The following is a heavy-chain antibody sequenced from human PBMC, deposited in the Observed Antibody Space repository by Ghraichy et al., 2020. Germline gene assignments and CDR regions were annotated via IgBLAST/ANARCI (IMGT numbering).Heavy chain of an antibody. V-gene: IGHV3-43*01. D-gene: IGHD6-19*01. J-gene: IGHJ5*02. CDR1: GFTFDDYT. CDR2: ISWDGGST. CDR3: AKGERLQWLPWS. Sequence: GGSLRLSCAASGFTFDDYTMHWVRQAPGKGLEWVSLISWDGGSTYYADSVKGRFTISRDNSKNSLYLQMNSLRTEDTALYYCAKGERLQWLPWSWGQGTLVTVSS.